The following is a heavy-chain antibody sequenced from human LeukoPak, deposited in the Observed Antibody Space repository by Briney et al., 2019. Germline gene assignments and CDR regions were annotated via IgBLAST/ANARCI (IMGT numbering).Heavy chain of an antibody. V-gene: IGHV3-21*01. CDR2: ISSSSSYI. J-gene: IGHJ4*02. CDR3: ARAGYSSSWPDY. Sequence: GGSLRLSCAASGFTFSNYEFNWVRQAPGKGLEWVSSISSSSSYIYYADSVKGRFTISRDNAKNSLYLQMNSLRAVDTAVYYCARAGYSSSWPDYWGQGTLVTVSS. CDR1: GFTFSNYE. D-gene: IGHD6-13*01.